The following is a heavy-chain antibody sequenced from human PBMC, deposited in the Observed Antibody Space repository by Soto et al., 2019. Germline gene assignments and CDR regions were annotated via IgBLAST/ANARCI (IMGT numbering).Heavy chain of an antibody. V-gene: IGHV3-73*01. Sequence: EVLLVESGGGLVQPGGSLKLSCAASGFVFKDASIHWVRQVSGKGLEWVGRVRDRAYNYATAYAASVKGRFTISRDDSTNTAYLQMNRLKTEDTAIYYCTRLISAAQDYWGQGTLVTVSS. CDR1: GFVFKDAS. CDR2: VRDRAYNYAT. J-gene: IGHJ4*02. CDR3: TRLISAAQDY. D-gene: IGHD3-10*01.